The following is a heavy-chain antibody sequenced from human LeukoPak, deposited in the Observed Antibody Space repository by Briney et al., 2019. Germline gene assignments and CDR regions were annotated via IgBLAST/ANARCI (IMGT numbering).Heavy chain of an antibody. CDR1: GFTFSSYS. V-gene: IGHV3-48*04. CDR3: ARGDLDYYDSSGYPNWFDP. Sequence: GGSLRLSCAASGFTFSSYSMNWVRQAPGKGLEWVSYIRSSGSTIYYADSVKGRFTISRDNAKNSLYLQMNSLRAEDTAVYYCARGDLDYYDSSGYPNWFDPWGQGTLVTVSS. J-gene: IGHJ5*02. CDR2: IRSSGSTI. D-gene: IGHD3-22*01.